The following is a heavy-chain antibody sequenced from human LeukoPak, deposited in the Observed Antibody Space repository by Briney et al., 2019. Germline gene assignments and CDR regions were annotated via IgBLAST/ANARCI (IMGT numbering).Heavy chain of an antibody. CDR3: ARKYYDILTGYHYFNWFDP. Sequence: KPSETLSLTRTVSGGSISSSSYYWGWIRQPPGKGLEWIGSIYYSGSTYYNPSLKSRVTISVDTSKNQFSLKLSSVTAADTAVYYRARKYYDILTGYHYFNWFDPWGQGTLVTVSS. J-gene: IGHJ5*02. V-gene: IGHV4-39*01. CDR2: IYYSGST. CDR1: GGSISSSSYY. D-gene: IGHD3-9*01.